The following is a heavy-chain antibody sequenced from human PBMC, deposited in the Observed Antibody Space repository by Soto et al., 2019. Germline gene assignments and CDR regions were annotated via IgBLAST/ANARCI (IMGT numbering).Heavy chain of an antibody. CDR1: GGSISSYY. J-gene: IGHJ4*02. D-gene: IGHD5-12*01. CDR3: ARIRNIVATKYFDY. Sequence: QVQLQESGPGLVKPSETLSLTCTVSGGSISSYYWSWIRQPPGKGLEWIGYIYYSGSTNYNPSLKSRVTISVDTSKNQFSLKLSSVTAADTAVYYCARIRNIVATKYFDYWGQGTLVTVSS. V-gene: IGHV4-59*01. CDR2: IYYSGST.